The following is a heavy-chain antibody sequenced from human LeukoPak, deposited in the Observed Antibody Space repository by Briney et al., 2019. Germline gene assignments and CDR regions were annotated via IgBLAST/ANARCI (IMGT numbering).Heavy chain of an antibody. CDR3: ARAGSYRYVLDY. Sequence: ASVKVSCKTSGYTFTGYYMHWVRQAPGQGLEWMGWINPNSGGTNYAQKFQGRVTMTSDTSISTAYMDLSSLRSDDTAVYYCARAGSYRYVLDYWGQGTLVTVSS. V-gene: IGHV1-2*02. CDR1: GYTFTGYY. D-gene: IGHD3-16*02. CDR2: INPNSGGT. J-gene: IGHJ4*02.